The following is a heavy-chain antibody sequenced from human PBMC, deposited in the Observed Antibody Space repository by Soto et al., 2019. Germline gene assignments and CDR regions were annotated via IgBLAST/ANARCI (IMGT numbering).Heavy chain of an antibody. CDR3: ARDRGPSSGYYPYWFDP. J-gene: IGHJ5*02. CDR1: GGTFSSYA. D-gene: IGHD3-22*01. CDR2: IIPIFGTA. Sequence: QVQLVQSGAEVKKPGSSVKVSCKASGGTFSSYAITWVRQAPGQGLEWMGGIIPIFGTANYAQKFQGRVTITADESXSXADTELRSLRSEDTAVYYCARDRGPSSGYYPYWFDPWGQGTLVTVSS. V-gene: IGHV1-69*12.